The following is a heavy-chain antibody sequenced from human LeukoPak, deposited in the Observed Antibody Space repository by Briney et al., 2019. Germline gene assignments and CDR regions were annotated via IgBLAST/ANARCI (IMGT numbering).Heavy chain of an antibody. V-gene: IGHV4-4*07. CDR1: GGSMDNTNLY. CDR2: IYTSGGT. CDR3: VGRGSSSGTFDV. Sequence: PSESLSLTCTVSGGSMDNTNLYWTWIRQPAGKRLEWIGRIYTSGGTSYNPSLKSRVTMSVDKSNNQFSLNLGSVTAADTGVYYCVGRGSSSGTFDVWGPGTMVIVSS. D-gene: IGHD6-6*01. J-gene: IGHJ3*01.